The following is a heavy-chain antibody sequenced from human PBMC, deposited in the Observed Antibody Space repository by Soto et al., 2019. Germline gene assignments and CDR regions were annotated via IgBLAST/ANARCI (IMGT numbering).Heavy chain of an antibody. V-gene: IGHV4-39*01. Sequence: PSETLSLTCTVSGGSISSSSYYWGWIRQPPGKGLEWIGSIYYSGSTYYNPSLKSRVTISVDTSKNQFSLKLSSVTAADTAVYYCASLDPYFDWLLTPHFDYWGQGTLVTVSS. CDR2: IYYSGST. J-gene: IGHJ4*02. CDR1: GGSISSSSYY. D-gene: IGHD3-9*01. CDR3: ASLDPYFDWLLTPHFDY.